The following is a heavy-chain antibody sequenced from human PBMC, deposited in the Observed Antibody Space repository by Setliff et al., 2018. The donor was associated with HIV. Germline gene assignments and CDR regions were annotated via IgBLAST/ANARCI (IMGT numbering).Heavy chain of an antibody. D-gene: IGHD3-16*01. V-gene: IGHV4-61*05. CDR3: ARGLYTGSYYYMDV. Sequence: SETLSLTCNVSGGSISSSSYYWGWIRQPPGKGLEWIGFIYYSGSTNYNPSLKSRVTLSVVTSKNQFSLKLSSVTAADTAVYYCARGLYTGSYYYMDVWGKGTTVTVSS. J-gene: IGHJ6*03. CDR1: GGSISSSSYY. CDR2: IYYSGST.